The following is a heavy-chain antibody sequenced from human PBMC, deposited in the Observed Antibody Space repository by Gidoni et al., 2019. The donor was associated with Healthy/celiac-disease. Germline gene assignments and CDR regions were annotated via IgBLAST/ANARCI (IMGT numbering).Heavy chain of an antibody. CDR1: GFTFSSYS. V-gene: IGHV3-21*01. Sequence: EVQLVESGGGLVKPGGSLRLSCAASGFTFSSYSMTWVRQAPGKGLEWVSSISSSSSYIYYADSVKGRFTISRDNAKNSLYLQMNSLRAEDTAVYYCARLTGTTFDYWGQGTLVTVSS. CDR3: ARLTGTTFDY. CDR2: ISSSSSYI. J-gene: IGHJ4*02. D-gene: IGHD1-7*01.